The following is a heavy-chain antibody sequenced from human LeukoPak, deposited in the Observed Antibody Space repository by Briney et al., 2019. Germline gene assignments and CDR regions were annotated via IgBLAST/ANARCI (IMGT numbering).Heavy chain of an antibody. CDR3: ARDSWGCSSTSCPAYYYYGMDV. J-gene: IGHJ6*02. Sequence: ASVKVSCKASGYTFTSYGISWVRQAPGQGLEWMGWISAYNGNTNYAQKLQGRVTMTTDTSTSTAYMELKSLRSDDTAVYYCARDSWGCSSTSCPAYYYYGMDVWGQGTTVTVSS. V-gene: IGHV1-18*01. CDR1: GYTFTSYG. CDR2: ISAYNGNT. D-gene: IGHD2-2*01.